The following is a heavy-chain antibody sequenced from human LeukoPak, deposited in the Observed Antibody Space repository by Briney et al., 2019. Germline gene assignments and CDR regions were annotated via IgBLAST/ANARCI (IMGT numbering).Heavy chain of an antibody. CDR3: ARDHCSDNDCYEHYYYGMDV. J-gene: IGHJ6*02. CDR2: INPNSGGT. V-gene: IGHV1-2*02. D-gene: IGHD2-21*02. CDR1: GYTFTGYY. Sequence: ASVKVSCKASGYTFTGYYMHWVRQAPGQGVERMGWINPNSGGTNSAQKFQGRVTMTRDTSISTAYMELSRLRSDDAAVYYCARDHCSDNDCYEHYYYGMDVWGQGTTVTVSS.